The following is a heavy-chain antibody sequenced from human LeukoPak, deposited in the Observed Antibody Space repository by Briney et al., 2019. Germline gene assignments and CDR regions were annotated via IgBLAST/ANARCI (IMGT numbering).Heavy chain of an antibody. CDR2: IRYDGSNK. CDR1: GFTFSSYG. V-gene: IGHV3-30*02. D-gene: IGHD3-10*01. Sequence: GALRLSCAASGFTFSSYGMHWVRQAPGKGLEWVAFIRYDGSNKYYADTVKGRFTISRDNSKNTLYLQMNSLRAEDTAVYYCAKDAHKPSRGFDPWGQGTLVTVSS. CDR3: AKDAHKPSRGFDP. J-gene: IGHJ5*02.